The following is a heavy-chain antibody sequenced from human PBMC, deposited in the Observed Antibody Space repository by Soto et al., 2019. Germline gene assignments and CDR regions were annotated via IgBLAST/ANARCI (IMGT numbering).Heavy chain of an antibody. J-gene: IGHJ4*02. Sequence: QVQQVESGGGVVQPGRSLRLSCAASGFTFSSYGMHWVRQAPGKGLEWVAVIWYDGSNKYYADSVKGRFTISRDNSKNSLHLHMYSPRADPTALYYSATDQRDSGLHLWLPSYRSDYWGQGTLVTVST. V-gene: IGHV3-33*01. CDR2: IWYDGSNK. CDR1: GFTFSSYG. D-gene: IGHD5-18*01. CDR3: ATDQRDSGLHLWLPSYRSDY.